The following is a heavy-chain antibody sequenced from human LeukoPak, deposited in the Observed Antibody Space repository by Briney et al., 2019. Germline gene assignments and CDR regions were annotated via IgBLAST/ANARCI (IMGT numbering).Heavy chain of an antibody. CDR1: GGSFSGYY. Sequence: PSETLSLTCAVYGGSFSGYYWSWIRQPPGKGLEWIGEINHSGSTNYNPSLKSRVTISVDTSKNQFSLKPSSVTAADTAVYYCARIRKTYRYYYDSSGYYSPSKYYFDYWGQGTLVTVSS. CDR3: ARIRKTYRYYYDSSGYYSPSKYYFDY. D-gene: IGHD3-22*01. J-gene: IGHJ4*02. V-gene: IGHV4-34*01. CDR2: INHSGST.